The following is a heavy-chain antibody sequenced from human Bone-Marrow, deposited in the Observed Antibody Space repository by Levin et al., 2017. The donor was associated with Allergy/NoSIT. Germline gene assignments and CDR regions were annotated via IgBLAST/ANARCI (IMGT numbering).Heavy chain of an antibody. J-gene: IGHJ4*02. CDR3: AKDRGAGRDYFDS. Sequence: PGESLKISCVASGFNFDDYAMHWVRQAPGKGLEWVSGITWNSGTINYGDSAKGRFTISRDNAKNSLYLQMNSLRPEDTALYYCAKDRGAGRDYFDSWGQGTLVTVSS. CDR2: ITWNSGTI. V-gene: IGHV3-9*01. CDR1: GFNFDDYA. D-gene: IGHD2-15*01.